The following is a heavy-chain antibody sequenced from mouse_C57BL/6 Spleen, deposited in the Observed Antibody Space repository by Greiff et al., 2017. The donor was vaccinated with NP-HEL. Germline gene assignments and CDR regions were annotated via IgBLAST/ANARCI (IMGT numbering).Heavy chain of an antibody. D-gene: IGHD2-1*01. CDR1: GFTFSDYG. J-gene: IGHJ4*01. CDR3: ASRRGNYIYSAMDY. Sequence: EVKLVESGGGLVKPGGSLKLSCAASGFTFSDYGMHWVRQAPEKGLEWVAYISSGSSTIYYADTVKGRFTISRDNAKNTLFLQMTSLRSEDTAMYYCASRRGNYIYSAMDYWGQGTSVTVSS. V-gene: IGHV5-17*01. CDR2: ISSGSSTI.